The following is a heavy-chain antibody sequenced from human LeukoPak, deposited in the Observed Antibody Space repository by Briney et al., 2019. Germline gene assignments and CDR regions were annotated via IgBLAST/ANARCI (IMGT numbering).Heavy chain of an antibody. CDR2: INHSGST. CDR3: ARLRSQYYFDY. CDR1: GGXFSGYY. V-gene: IGHV4-34*01. Sequence: SETLSLTCAVYGGXFSGYYWSWIRQPPGKGLEWIGEINHSGSTNYNPSLKSRVTISVDTSKNQFSLKLSSVTAADTAVYYCARLRSQYYFDYWGQGTLVTVSS. D-gene: IGHD4-17*01. J-gene: IGHJ4*02.